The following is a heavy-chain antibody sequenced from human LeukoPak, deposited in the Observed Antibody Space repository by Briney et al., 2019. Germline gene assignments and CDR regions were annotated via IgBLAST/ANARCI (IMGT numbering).Heavy chain of an antibody. CDR2: IYYNGNT. Sequence: KPSETLSLTCTVSGGSISNFYWNWIRQPPGKGLEWIGHIYYNGNTNYNPSLKSRVTISLDTSKNQFSLNLSSVSAADTAVYYCARVGYSGYDYYGFWGQGTLVTVSS. CDR3: ARVGYSGYDYYGF. J-gene: IGHJ4*02. V-gene: IGHV4-59*01. D-gene: IGHD5-12*01. CDR1: GGSISNFY.